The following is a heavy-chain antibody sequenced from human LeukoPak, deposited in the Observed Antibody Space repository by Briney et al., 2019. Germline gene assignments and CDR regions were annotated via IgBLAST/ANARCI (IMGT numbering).Heavy chain of an antibody. V-gene: IGHV3-30*03. CDR2: ISKDGSNI. CDR1: RFTLSSYG. D-gene: IGHD1-26*01. CDR3: VRQFPVSSGSLYAPFHY. Sequence: TGNSLRLSCAASRFTLSSYGMHWVRQAPGKGPEWVAVISKDGSNIYYADSVKGRFTVSRDNSKSTLFLQMNSLRTEDTAVYYCVRQFPVSSGSLYAPFHYWGQGTLVTVSS. J-gene: IGHJ4*02.